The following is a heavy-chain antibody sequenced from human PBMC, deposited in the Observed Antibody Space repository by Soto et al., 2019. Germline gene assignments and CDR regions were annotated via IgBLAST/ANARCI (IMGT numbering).Heavy chain of an antibody. CDR1: GGSISSGGYY. CDR3: ARGVTARPLYYFDY. CDR2: IYYSGST. V-gene: IGHV4-31*03. D-gene: IGHD6-6*01. Sequence: NPSETLSLTCTVSGGSISSGGYYWSWIRQHPGKGLEWIGYIYYSGSTYYNPSLKSRVTISVDTSKNQFSLKLSSVTAADTAVYYCARGVTARPLYYFDYWGQGTLVTVSS. J-gene: IGHJ4*02.